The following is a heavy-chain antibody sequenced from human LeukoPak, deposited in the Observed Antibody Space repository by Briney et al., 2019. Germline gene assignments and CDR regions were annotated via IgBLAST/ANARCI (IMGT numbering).Heavy chain of an antibody. J-gene: IGHJ4*02. CDR2: ISYDGYDK. CDR3: ARDFFPIVDSTWYEIGY. V-gene: IGHV3-30-3*01. Sequence: PGRSLRLSWAASGFTFDDYAMYWVRQAPGKGLEWVTLISYDGYDKSYADSVRGRFTISRDNSRNTLYLQMDSLRSEDTAVYYCARDFFPIVDSTWYEIGYWGQGTLVTVSS. CDR1: GFTFDDYA. D-gene: IGHD2-21*01.